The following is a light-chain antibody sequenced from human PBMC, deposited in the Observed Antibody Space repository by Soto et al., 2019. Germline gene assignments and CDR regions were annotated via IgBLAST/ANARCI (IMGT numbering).Light chain of an antibody. J-gene: IGLJ2*01. CDR1: SSDVGGYNY. CDR2: DVS. Sequence: QSALTQPASVSGSPGQSITISCTGTSSDVGGYNYVSWYQQHPGKAPKLMIYDVSNRPSGVSNRFSGSKSGNTASLTISGLQAEDEADYYCSTCKSSLTPVVFGGGTKLTVL. V-gene: IGLV2-14*01. CDR3: STCKSSLTPVV.